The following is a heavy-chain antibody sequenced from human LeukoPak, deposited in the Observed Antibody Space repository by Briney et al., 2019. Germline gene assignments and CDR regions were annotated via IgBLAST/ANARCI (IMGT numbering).Heavy chain of an antibody. Sequence: GASVKVSCKRSGYTFTNFYIHWGGQAPGQGLEFMGWVNPHSGGTSYASKFRGRVTLTRDTSTTTSYMDLSSLTSDDTAVYYCARDRSSLYNGNYAFWGQGTLVTVSS. V-gene: IGHV1-2*02. CDR1: GYTFTNFY. D-gene: IGHD5-12*01. J-gene: IGHJ4*02. CDR2: VNPHSGGT. CDR3: ARDRSSLYNGNYAF.